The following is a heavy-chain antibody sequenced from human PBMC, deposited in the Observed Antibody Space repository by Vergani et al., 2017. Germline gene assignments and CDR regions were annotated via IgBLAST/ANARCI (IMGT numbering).Heavy chain of an antibody. CDR1: GFAFSNYG. V-gene: IGHV3-33*01. CDR3: ARAKSYDFWSGYYSYFDY. Sequence: QAQLEESGGGVVQPGRSLRLSCAASGFAFSNYGIHWVRQAPAKGLEWVAVIWDDGSKKYYADSVKGRFTISRDNSRNTLFLQMNSLRAEDTAVYYCARAKSYDFWSGYYSYFDYWGQGTLVTVSS. J-gene: IGHJ4*02. D-gene: IGHD3-3*01. CDR2: IWDDGSKK.